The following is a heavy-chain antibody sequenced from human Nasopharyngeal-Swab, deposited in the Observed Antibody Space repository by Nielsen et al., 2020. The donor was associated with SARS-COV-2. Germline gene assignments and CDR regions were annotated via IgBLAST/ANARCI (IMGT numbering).Heavy chain of an antibody. CDR1: GFSFSTFG. CDR3: AKLPSSRMIRDY. D-gene: IGHD3-10*01. V-gene: IGHV3-30*02. Sequence: GGSLRLSCVASGFSFSTFGMHWVRQAPGKGLEWVAFIRYDGSDKYYADSVKGRFIISRDNFQNTLYLQMDSLRPEDTAVYYCAKLPSSRMIRDYWGQGTLVTVSS. CDR2: IRYDGSDK. J-gene: IGHJ4*02.